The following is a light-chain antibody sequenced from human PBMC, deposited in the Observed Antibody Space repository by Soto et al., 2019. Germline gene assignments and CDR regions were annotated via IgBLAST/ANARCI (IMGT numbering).Light chain of an antibody. J-gene: IGKJ1*01. Sequence: DIVMTQSPDSLAVSLGERATINCKSSQSVLYSSNNKNYLAWYQQKPGQPPNLLIYWASTRESGVPERFSGSGSGTDFTLTINSLQAEDVALYYCQQFLDTPWTLGQGTKVDIK. CDR2: WAS. CDR3: QQFLDTPWT. V-gene: IGKV4-1*01. CDR1: QSVLYSSNNKNY.